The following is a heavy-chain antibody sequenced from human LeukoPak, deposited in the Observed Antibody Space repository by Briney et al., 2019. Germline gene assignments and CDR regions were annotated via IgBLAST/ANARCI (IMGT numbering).Heavy chain of an antibody. D-gene: IGHD5-18*01. Sequence: ASVKVSCMASGYTFTSYYMHWVRQPPGQGLEWMGIINPSGSSTSYAQKFQGRVTMTRDTSTSTVYMELSSLRSEDTAVYYCARGVYSYGLDYWGQGTLVTVSS. CDR2: INPSGSST. CDR1: GYTFTSYY. J-gene: IGHJ4*02. V-gene: IGHV1-46*01. CDR3: ARGVYSYGLDY.